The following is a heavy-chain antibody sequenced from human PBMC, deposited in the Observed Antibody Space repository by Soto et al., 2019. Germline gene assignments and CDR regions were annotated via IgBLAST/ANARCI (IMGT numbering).Heavy chain of an antibody. J-gene: IGHJ4*02. CDR1: GFTFSSYE. CDR2: ISSSGSTI. D-gene: IGHD3-22*01. Sequence: GGSLRLSCAASGFTFSSYEMNWVRQAPGKGLEWVSYISSSGSTIYYADSVKGRFTISRDNAKNSLYLQMNSLRAEDTAVYYCARDPGAKYYYDSSGLYGPFFDYCGQGTLFTVSS. V-gene: IGHV3-48*03. CDR3: ARDPGAKYYYDSSGLYGPFFDY.